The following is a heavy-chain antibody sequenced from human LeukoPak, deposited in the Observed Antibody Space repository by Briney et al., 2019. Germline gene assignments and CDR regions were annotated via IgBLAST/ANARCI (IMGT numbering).Heavy chain of an antibody. J-gene: IGHJ4*02. V-gene: IGHV4-31*03. Sequence: SETLSLTCTVSGGSISSGGYYWSWIRQHPGKGLEWIGYIYYSGSTYYNPSLKSRVTISVDTPKNQFSLKLSSVTAADTAVYYRATQRDRGDPIPHYWGQGTLVTVSS. CDR1: GGSISSGGYY. CDR2: IYYSGST. D-gene: IGHD3-16*01. CDR3: ATQRDRGDPIPHY.